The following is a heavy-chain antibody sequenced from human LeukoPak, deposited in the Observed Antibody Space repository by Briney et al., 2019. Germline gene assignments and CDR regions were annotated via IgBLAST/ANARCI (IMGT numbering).Heavy chain of an antibody. V-gene: IGHV1-18*01. CDR2: ISAYNGNT. J-gene: IGHJ5*02. Sequence: ASVKVSCKASGYTFTSYGISWVRQAPGQGLEWMGWISAYNGNTNYAQKLQGRVTMTTDTSTSTAYMELRSLRSDDTAVYYCARDYLRFLEWLGWFDPWGQGTLVTVSS. CDR3: ARDYLRFLEWLGWFDP. D-gene: IGHD3-3*01. CDR1: GYTFTSYG.